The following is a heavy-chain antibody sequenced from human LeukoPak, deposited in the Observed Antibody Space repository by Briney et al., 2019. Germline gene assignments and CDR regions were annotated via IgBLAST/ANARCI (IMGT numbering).Heavy chain of an antibody. CDR3: AKTLHDFDWFDFDF. V-gene: IGHV3-23*01. Sequence: GAPLILSCGAAGCSFSSYAISWGRQAPGKVLERVSANSGSAGSTYYGDSVKGRFTISGDNSNNTVYLQMSSLKAEDTAVYYCAKTLHDFDWFDFDFWGQGTMVTVSS. CDR2: NSGSAGST. J-gene: IGHJ4*02. D-gene: IGHD3-9*01. CDR1: GCSFSSYA.